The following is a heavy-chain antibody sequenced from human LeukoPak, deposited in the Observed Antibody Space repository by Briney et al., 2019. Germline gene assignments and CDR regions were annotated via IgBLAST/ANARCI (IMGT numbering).Heavy chain of an antibody. CDR1: GFTFSSYG. Sequence: PGGSLRLSCAASGFTFSSYGMHWVRQAPGKGLEWVAVISYDGSNKYYADSVKGRFTISRDNAKNTLYLQMNSLRAEDTAVYYCARAGRGDYWGQGTLVTVSS. CDR3: ARAGRGDY. D-gene: IGHD1-26*01. J-gene: IGHJ4*02. V-gene: IGHV3-30*03. CDR2: ISYDGSNK.